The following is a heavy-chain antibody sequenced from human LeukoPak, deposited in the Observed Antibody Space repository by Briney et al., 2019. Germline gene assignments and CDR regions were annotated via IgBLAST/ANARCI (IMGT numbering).Heavy chain of an antibody. D-gene: IGHD6-13*01. CDR2: INPNSGGT. V-gene: IGHV1-2*06. CDR3: ARDQAAAGKGDY. CDR1: GYTFTGYY. Sequence: VASVKVSCKASGYTFTGYYMHWVLQAPGQGLEWMGRINPNSGGTNYAQKFQGRVTMTRDTSISTAYMELSRLRSDDTAVYYCARDQAAAGKGDYWGQGTLVTVSS. J-gene: IGHJ4*02.